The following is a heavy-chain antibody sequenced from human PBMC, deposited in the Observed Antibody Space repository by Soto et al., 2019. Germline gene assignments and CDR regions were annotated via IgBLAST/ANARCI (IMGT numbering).Heavy chain of an antibody. J-gene: IGHJ4*02. Sequence: PSETLSLTCTVSGGSISSYYWSWIRQPPGKGLEWIGYIYYSGSTNYNPSLKSRVTISVDTSKNQFSLKLSSVTAADTAVYYCASSPNHSSGSNNVFDYWGQGTLVTVSS. D-gene: IGHD6-19*01. CDR3: ASSPNHSSGSNNVFDY. V-gene: IGHV4-59*01. CDR2: IYYSGST. CDR1: GGSISSYY.